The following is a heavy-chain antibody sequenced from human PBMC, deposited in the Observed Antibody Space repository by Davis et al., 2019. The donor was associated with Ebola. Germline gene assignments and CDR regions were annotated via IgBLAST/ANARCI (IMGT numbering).Heavy chain of an antibody. CDR1: GFTFRSYA. CDR2: ISGGADYT. V-gene: IGHV3-23*01. CDR3: AKDPDAHRPLEVHVDQ. D-gene: IGHD2-8*02. J-gene: IGHJ5*02. Sequence: GGSLRLSCAASGFTFRSYAMNWVRQAPGKGLEWVSAISGGADYTYYADSVKGRFTISRDNSKNTLYLQMNSLRAEDTAVYYCAKDPDAHRPLEVHVDQWGQGTRVTVSS.